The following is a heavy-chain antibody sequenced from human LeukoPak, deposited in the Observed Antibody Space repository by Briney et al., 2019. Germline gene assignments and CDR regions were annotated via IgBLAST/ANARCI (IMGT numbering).Heavy chain of an antibody. Sequence: GGSLRLSCAASGFTFSNFAMSWVRQAPGKGLEWVSAITGSGGSTYYADSLEGRFTISRDNSKNTLYLQRNSLRAEDTAVYYCAKDAHIVFGSGSNYWGQGTRVTVSS. CDR3: AKDAHIVFGSGSNY. D-gene: IGHD3-10*01. J-gene: IGHJ4*02. CDR1: GFTFSNFA. CDR2: ITGSGGST. V-gene: IGHV3-23*01.